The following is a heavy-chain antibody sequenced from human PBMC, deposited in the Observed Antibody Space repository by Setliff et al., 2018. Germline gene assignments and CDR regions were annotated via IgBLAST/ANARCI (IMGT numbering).Heavy chain of an antibody. CDR3: ARMSRYSEFWSVYAEDYYSSYIDV. J-gene: IGHJ6*03. CDR2: IGSAGSPI. CDR1: GFIFSPFG. Sequence: GGSLRLSCVGSGFIFSPFGLNWVRQAPGKGLAWVSYIGSAGSPIFYADSVKGRFTISRDNAKSSLFLQMNLLSVTAADTDVYYCARMSRYSEFWSVYAEDYYSSYIDVWGTGATVTVSS. V-gene: IGHV3-48*01. D-gene: IGHD3-3*01.